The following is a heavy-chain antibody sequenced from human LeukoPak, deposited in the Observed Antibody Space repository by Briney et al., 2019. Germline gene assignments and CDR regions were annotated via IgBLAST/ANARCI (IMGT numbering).Heavy chain of an antibody. CDR1: GGSFSGYY. J-gene: IGHJ4*02. Sequence: PSETLSLTCAVYGGSFSGYYWSWISQPPGKGLEWIGEINHSGSANYNPSLKSRVTISVDTSKNQFSLKLSSVTAADTAVYYCARGPGYDYVWGSYRYALGNFDYWGQGTLVTVSS. CDR3: ARGPGYDYVWGSYRYALGNFDY. D-gene: IGHD3-16*02. V-gene: IGHV4-34*01. CDR2: INHSGSA.